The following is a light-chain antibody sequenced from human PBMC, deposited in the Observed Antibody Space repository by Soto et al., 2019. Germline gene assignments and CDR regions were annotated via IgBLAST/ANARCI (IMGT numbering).Light chain of an antibody. J-gene: IGKJ1*01. CDR1: QSISTW. CDR2: KAS. Sequence: DIQMTQSPSTLSASVGDRVTITCRASQSISTWLAWYQQKPGKAPKLLIYKASSLESGVPSRFSGSGSGTEFTLTISSLQPDDFETYYCQQHNTYSKWTFGQGTKV. V-gene: IGKV1-5*03. CDR3: QQHNTYSKWT.